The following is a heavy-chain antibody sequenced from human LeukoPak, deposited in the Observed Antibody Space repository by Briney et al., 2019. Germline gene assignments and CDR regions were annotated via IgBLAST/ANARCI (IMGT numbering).Heavy chain of an antibody. Sequence: ASVKVSCKASGYTFTGYYMHWVRQAPGQGPEWMGWIHPNSGATNYAQKFQGRVTMTRDTSISTAYMELTSLRSDDTAVYYCARDHGAPAAPDCWGRGTLVTVSS. CDR2: IHPNSGAT. CDR1: GYTFTGYY. J-gene: IGHJ4*02. CDR3: ARDHGAPAAPDC. D-gene: IGHD2-2*01. V-gene: IGHV1-2*02.